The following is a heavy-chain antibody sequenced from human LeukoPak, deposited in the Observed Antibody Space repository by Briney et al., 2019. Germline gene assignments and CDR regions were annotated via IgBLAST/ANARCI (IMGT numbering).Heavy chain of an antibody. Sequence: ASVKLSCKASGYTFTSYNINWVRQATGQGLEWMACINPNSSTTDYAQTFQGRVTITRDNAKNSPYLQLNSLRSEDTAVYYCARTTAITARGRPLEWLLYFHGSGSSSSTQYYYYYMDVWGKGATVTVSS. V-gene: IGHV1-8*02. CDR1: GYTFTSYN. CDR2: INPNSSTT. D-gene: IGHD3-3*01. J-gene: IGHJ6*03. CDR3: ARTTAITARGRPLEWLLYFHGSGSSSSTQYYYYYMDV.